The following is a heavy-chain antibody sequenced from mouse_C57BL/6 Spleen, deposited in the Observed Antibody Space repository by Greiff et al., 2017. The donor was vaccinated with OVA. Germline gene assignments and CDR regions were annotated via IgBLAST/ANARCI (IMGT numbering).Heavy chain of an antibody. D-gene: IGHD1-1*01. V-gene: IGHV1-64*01. CDR3: ASPPDYYGSSFYAMDY. CDR1: GYTFTSYW. Sequence: VQLQQPGAELVKPGASVKLSCKASGYTFTSYWMHWVKRRPGQGLEWIGMIHPNSGSTNYNEKFKSKATLTVDKSSSTAYMQLSSLTSEDSAVYYCASPPDYYGSSFYAMDYWGQGTSVTVSS. J-gene: IGHJ4*01. CDR2: IHPNSGST.